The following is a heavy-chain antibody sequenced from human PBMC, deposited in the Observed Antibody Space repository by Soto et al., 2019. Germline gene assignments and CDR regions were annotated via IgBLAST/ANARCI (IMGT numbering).Heavy chain of an antibody. Sequence: QVQRQESGPGLVQPSQTLSLTCTVSGGSISSDDYYWTWVRQPPGKGLEWIGNIHDTATTSYDPSLKSRLILSVDTSSNQFSLRLKSVTATDTAVYFCASQYYDFSSGALDFWGQGILVPVSS. CDR3: ASQYYDFSSGALDF. J-gene: IGHJ4*02. CDR2: IHDTATT. V-gene: IGHV4-30-4*01. CDR1: GGSISSDDYY. D-gene: IGHD3-3*01.